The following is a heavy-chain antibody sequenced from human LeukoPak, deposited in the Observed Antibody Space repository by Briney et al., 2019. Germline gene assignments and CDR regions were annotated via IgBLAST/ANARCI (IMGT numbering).Heavy chain of an antibody. V-gene: IGHV4-4*07. Sequence: NSSETLSLTCTVSGGSISSYYWSWIRQPAGKGLEWIGRIYTSGSTNYNPSLKSRVTMSVDTSKNQFSLKLSSVTAAGTAVYYCARDWDSGSYSVYAFDIWGQGTMVTVSS. CDR2: IYTSGST. D-gene: IGHD1-26*01. CDR1: GGSISSYY. J-gene: IGHJ3*02. CDR3: ARDWDSGSYSVYAFDI.